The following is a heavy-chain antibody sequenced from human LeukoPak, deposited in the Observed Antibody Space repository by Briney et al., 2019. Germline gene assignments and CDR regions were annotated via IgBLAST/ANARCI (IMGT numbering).Heavy chain of an antibody. D-gene: IGHD3-16*01. Sequence: GGSLRLSCAASGFTFSSYAMSWVRQAPGKGLEWVSAISGSGGSTYYADSVKGRFAISRDNSKNTLYLQMNSLRAEDTAVYYCARKSNNRKFGGARQGVDYWGQGTLVTVSS. CDR1: GFTFSSYA. J-gene: IGHJ4*02. CDR2: ISGSGGST. V-gene: IGHV3-23*01. CDR3: ARKSNNRKFGGARQGVDY.